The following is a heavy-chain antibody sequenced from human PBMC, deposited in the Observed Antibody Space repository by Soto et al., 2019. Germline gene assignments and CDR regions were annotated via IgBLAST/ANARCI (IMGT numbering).Heavy chain of an antibody. Sequence: ASVKVSCKVSGYTLTELSMHWVRQAPGKGLEWMGGFDPEDGETIYAQKFQGGVTMTEDTSTDTAYMELSSLRSEDTAVYYCATSRSGMTTVTQYYYGMDVWGQGTTVTVSS. D-gene: IGHD4-17*01. CDR3: ATSRSGMTTVTQYYYGMDV. CDR2: FDPEDGET. J-gene: IGHJ6*02. V-gene: IGHV1-24*01. CDR1: GYTLTELS.